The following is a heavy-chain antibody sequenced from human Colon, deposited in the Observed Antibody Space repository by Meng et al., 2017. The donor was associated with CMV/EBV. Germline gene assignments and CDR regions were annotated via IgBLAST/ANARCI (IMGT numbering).Heavy chain of an antibody. D-gene: IGHD5-18*01. V-gene: IGHV1-69*05. CDR2: IIPIFGTA. CDR1: GYTFTGYY. CDR3: ARGAPRNQYSYGYDPFFDY. J-gene: IGHJ4*02. Sequence: SVKVSCKASGYTFTGYYMHWVRQAPGQGLEWMGGIIPIFGTANYAQKFQGRVTITTDESTSTAYMELSSLRSEDTAVYYCARGAPRNQYSYGYDPFFDYWGQGTLVTVSS.